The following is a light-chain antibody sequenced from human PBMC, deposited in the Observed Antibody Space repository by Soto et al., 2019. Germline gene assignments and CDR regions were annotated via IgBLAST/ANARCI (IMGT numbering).Light chain of an antibody. V-gene: IGLV2-14*01. J-gene: IGLJ3*02. CDR2: EVS. CDR3: ISYTSSSTWV. CDR1: SRDVGAYNY. Sequence: SVLTQPASVSGSPGQSITISCTGTSRDVGAYNYVSWYQQHPGKAPKLMIYEVSNRPSGVSDRFSGSRSGNTASLTISGLQAEDESDYYCISYTSSSTWVFGGGTKLTVL.